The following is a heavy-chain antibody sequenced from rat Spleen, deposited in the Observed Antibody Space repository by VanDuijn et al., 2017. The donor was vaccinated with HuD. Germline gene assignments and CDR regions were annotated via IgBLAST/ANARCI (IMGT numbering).Heavy chain of an antibody. CDR2: IKYDVSST. CDR1: GFTFSNYG. Sequence: EVQLVESGGGLVQPGRSLKLSCAASGFTFSNYGMAWVRQAPTKGLEWVATIKYDVSSTYHRDSVKGRFTISSDNAKNTQYLQMDSLRSEYTATYYCARHSLYYYSGYVDYFDYGGQGVMVTVSS. V-gene: IGHV5-29*01. D-gene: IGHD1-1*01. CDR3: ARHSLYYYSGYVDYFDY. J-gene: IGHJ2*01.